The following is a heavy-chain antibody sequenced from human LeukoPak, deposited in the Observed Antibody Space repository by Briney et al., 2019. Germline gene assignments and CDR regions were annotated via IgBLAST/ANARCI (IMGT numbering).Heavy chain of an antibody. J-gene: IGHJ4*02. V-gene: IGHV4-61*02. Sequence: TLSLTCTVSGGSISSGSYYWSWIRQPAGKGLEWIGRIYTSGSTNYNPSLKSRVTISVDTSKNQFSLKLSSVTAADTAVYYCASDSSGAYLSNWGQGTLVIVSS. CDR1: GGSISSGSYY. D-gene: IGHD1-26*01. CDR3: ASDSSGAYLSN. CDR2: IYTSGST.